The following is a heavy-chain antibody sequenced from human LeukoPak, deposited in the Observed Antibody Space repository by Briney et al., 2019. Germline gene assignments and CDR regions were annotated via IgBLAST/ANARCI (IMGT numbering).Heavy chain of an antibody. CDR2: ISYDGSNK. Sequence: GGSLRLSCAASGFTFSSYSMNWGRQAPGKGLEWVAVISYDGSNKYYADSVKGRFTISRDNSKNTLYLQMNSLRAEDTAVYYCARGDPDFWSGSGRWGQGTLVTVSS. D-gene: IGHD3-3*01. J-gene: IGHJ4*02. V-gene: IGHV3-30*03. CDR1: GFTFSSYS. CDR3: ARGDPDFWSGSGR.